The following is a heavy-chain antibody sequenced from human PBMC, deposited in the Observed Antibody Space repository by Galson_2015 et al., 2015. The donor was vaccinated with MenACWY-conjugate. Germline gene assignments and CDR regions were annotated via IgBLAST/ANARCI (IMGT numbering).Heavy chain of an antibody. Sequence: SVKVSCKASGYTFTSYYMHWVRQAPGQGLEWMGIINPSGGSTSYAQKFQGRVTMTRDTSTSTVYMELSSLRSEDTAVYYCARGRITKVRGVAREIYSDYMDLWGTGTPATVSS. CDR1: GYTFTSYY. CDR3: ARGRITKVRGVAREIYSDYMDL. CDR2: INPSGGST. D-gene: IGHD3-10*01. V-gene: IGHV1-46*03. J-gene: IGHJ6*03.